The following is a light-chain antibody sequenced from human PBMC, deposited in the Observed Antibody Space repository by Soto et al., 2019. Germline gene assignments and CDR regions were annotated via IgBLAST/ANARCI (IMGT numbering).Light chain of an antibody. CDR3: QMSNIFPLT. CDR2: AAS. V-gene: IGKV1-12*01. Sequence: DIQMTQSPSSVSASVGDRVTITCRASQDISTYLAWYQQKPGKAPRLLIFAASSLQSGVPFRFSGSGYGTHFTLTISSLQPYDFSIYYCQMSNIFPLTVGGGTKVDSK. CDR1: QDISTY. J-gene: IGKJ4*01.